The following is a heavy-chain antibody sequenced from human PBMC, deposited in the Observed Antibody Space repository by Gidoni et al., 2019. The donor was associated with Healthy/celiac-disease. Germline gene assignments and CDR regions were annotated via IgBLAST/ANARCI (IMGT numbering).Heavy chain of an antibody. V-gene: IGHV3-9*01. J-gene: IGHJ3*02. Sequence: EVQLVESGGGLVQPGRSLRLSCAASGFSFDDYAMLWVRQAPGRGLEWVSGISWSSGTIGYADSVKGRFTISRDNAKNSLYLQMNSLRAEDTALYYCAKDFKSPSDPFGSGSYYSFAFDIWGQGTMVTVSS. CDR3: AKDFKSPSDPFGSGSYYSFAFDI. D-gene: IGHD3-10*01. CDR2: ISWSSGTI. CDR1: GFSFDDYA.